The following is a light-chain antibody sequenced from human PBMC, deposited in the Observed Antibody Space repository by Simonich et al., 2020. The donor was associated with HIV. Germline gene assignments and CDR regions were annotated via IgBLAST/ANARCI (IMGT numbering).Light chain of an antibody. CDR2: GTS. CDR1: QRVSSN. CDR3: QQYDNWPLT. J-gene: IGKJ3*01. V-gene: IGKV3-15*01. Sequence: EILMTQSPATLSVSPGKRATISCRASQRVSSNLAWYQQKHGQAPRLVIYGTSTRATGIPARFSGSGSGTEFTLTISSMQSEDFAVYYCQQYDNWPLTFGPGTKVDIK.